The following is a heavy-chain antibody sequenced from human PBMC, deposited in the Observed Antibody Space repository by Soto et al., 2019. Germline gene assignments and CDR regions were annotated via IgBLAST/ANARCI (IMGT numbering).Heavy chain of an antibody. Sequence: EVQLLDSGGGWVQPGGSLRLSCVASGFVFSDYAMSWVRQAPGKGLEWVSAISAGGSDTYYADSVKGRFTVSRVNSKNTLYLQMNTLRAEDTAIYYWASAPIWFGSSSCYTEGFDAWGQGTLVTVSS. CDR2: ISAGGSDT. CDR3: ASAPIWFGSSSCYTEGFDA. J-gene: IGHJ4*02. D-gene: IGHD2-2*01. V-gene: IGHV3-23*01. CDR1: GFVFSDYA.